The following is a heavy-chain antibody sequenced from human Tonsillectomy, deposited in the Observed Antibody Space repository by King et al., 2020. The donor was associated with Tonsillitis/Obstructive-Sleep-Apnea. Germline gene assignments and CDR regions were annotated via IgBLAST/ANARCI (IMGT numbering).Heavy chain of an antibody. CDR2: INHSGST. CDR3: ASDILTADDY. CDR1: GGSFSGYY. J-gene: IGHJ4*02. Sequence: VQLQQWGAGLLKPSETLSLTCAVYGGSFSGYYWSWIRQPPGKGLEWIGEINHSGSTNYNPSLKSRVTISVDTSKNQFSLKLSSVTAADTAVDYCASDILTADDYWGQGTLVTVSS. V-gene: IGHV4-34*01. D-gene: IGHD3-9*01.